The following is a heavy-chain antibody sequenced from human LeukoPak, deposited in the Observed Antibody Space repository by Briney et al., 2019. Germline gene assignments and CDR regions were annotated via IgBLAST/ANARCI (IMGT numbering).Heavy chain of an antibody. CDR1: GFTFSSYW. CDR3: ARRIDY. J-gene: IGHJ4*02. Sequence: AGGSLRLSCAASGFTFSSYWMHWVRQAPGKGLEWVAVISYDGSNKYYADSVKGRFTISRDNSKNTLYLQMNSLRAEDTAVYYCARRIDYWGQGTLVTVSS. CDR2: ISYDGSNK. V-gene: IGHV3-30*03.